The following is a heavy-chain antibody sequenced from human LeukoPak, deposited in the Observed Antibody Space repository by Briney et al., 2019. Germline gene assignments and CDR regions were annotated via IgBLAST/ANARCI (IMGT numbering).Heavy chain of an antibody. V-gene: IGHV1-24*01. CDR1: GYTLTELS. J-gene: IGHJ3*02. D-gene: IGHD3-10*01. Sequence: ASVKVSCKVSGYTLTELSMHWVRQAPGKGLEWMGGFDPEDGETIYAQKFQGRVTMTEDTSTDTAYMELSSLRSEDTAVYYCATGSKLLLWFGEEIRAFDIWGQGTMVTVSS. CDR2: FDPEDGET. CDR3: ATGSKLLLWFGEEIRAFDI.